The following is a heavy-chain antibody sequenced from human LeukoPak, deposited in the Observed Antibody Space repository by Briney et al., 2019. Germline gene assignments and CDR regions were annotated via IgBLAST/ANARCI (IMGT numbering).Heavy chain of an antibody. V-gene: IGHV3-7*01. CDR3: ARDRGVALQLWTDLDY. Sequence: GGSLRLSCAASGFTFSSYWMSWVRQAPGKGLEWVANIKQDGSEKYYVDSVKGRFTTSRDNAKNSLYLQMNSLRAEDTTVYYCARDRGVALQLWTDLDYWGQGTLVTVSS. D-gene: IGHD5-18*01. J-gene: IGHJ4*02. CDR1: GFTFSSYW. CDR2: IKQDGSEK.